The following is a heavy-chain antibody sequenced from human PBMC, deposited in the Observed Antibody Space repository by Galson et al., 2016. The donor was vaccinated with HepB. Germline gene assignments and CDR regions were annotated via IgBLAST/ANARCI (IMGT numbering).Heavy chain of an antibody. Sequence: SLRLSCAASGFTFSSYSMNWVRQAPGKGLEWVSYISGSSSNINYADSVKGRFTISRDNARNSLYLQMNSLRDEDTAFYYCAKGGSSGGWLIDYWGQGTLVTVSS. V-gene: IGHV3-48*02. CDR2: ISGSSSNI. CDR1: GFTFSSYS. J-gene: IGHJ4*02. D-gene: IGHD6-19*01. CDR3: AKGGSSGGWLIDY.